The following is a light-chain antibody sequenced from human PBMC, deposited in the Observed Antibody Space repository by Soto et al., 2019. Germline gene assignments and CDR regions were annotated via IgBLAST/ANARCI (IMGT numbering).Light chain of an antibody. CDR2: EDD. J-gene: IGLJ2*01. Sequence: NFMLTQPHSVSESPGKTVTISCTRSSGSIASIYVQWYQQRPGSAPTTLIYEDDQRPSGVPDRFSGSIDRSSNSASRTISGLKTEDEADYYCQSYDSSNPVVFGGGTQLTVL. V-gene: IGLV6-57*04. CDR3: QSYDSSNPVV. CDR1: SGSIASIY.